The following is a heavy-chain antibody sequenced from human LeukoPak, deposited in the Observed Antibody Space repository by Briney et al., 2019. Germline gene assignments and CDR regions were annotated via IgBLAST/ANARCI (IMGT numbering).Heavy chain of an antibody. V-gene: IGHV3-74*01. D-gene: IGHD4-17*01. CDR3: ASYGDYLYY. Sequence: AGSLRLSCAASGFTFSSYWMHWVRQAPGKGLVWVSRINSDESSTSYADSVKGRFTISRDNAKNTLYLQMNSLRAEDTAVYYCASYGDYLYYWGQGTLVTVSS. CDR1: GFTFSSYW. CDR2: INSDESST. J-gene: IGHJ4*02.